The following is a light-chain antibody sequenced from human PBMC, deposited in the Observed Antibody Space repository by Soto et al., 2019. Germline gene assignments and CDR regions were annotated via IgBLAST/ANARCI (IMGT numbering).Light chain of an antibody. V-gene: IGKV1-5*01. Sequence: DIQMTQSPSTLSASVGDRVTITCRASQYISNWVAWYLQKPGKAPKLLMYDASYLETGVPSRFSGRGSGTDFTLTISSLQPDDFATYYGQQYNSYSPTFGQGTKVEIK. CDR3: QQYNSYSPT. J-gene: IGKJ1*01. CDR2: DAS. CDR1: QYISNW.